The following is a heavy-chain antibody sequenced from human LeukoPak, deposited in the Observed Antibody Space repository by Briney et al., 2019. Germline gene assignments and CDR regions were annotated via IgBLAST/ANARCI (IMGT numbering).Heavy chain of an antibody. Sequence: GGSLRLSCAASGFTFSTYAMSWVRQAPGKGLEWVSTISNSGGSTYYADSVKGRFTISRDNAKNSLYLQMNSLRAEDTAVYYCARDARGYGGKAGAFDIWGQGTMVTVSS. J-gene: IGHJ3*02. CDR1: GFTFSTYA. V-gene: IGHV3-23*01. CDR2: ISNSGGST. D-gene: IGHD5-18*01. CDR3: ARDARGYGGKAGAFDI.